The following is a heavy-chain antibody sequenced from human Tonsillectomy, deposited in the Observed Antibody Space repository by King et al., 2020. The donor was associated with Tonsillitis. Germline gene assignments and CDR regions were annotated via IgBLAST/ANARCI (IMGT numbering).Heavy chain of an antibody. CDR3: SLGCPRDCYPTVPFEF. Sequence: FQLVQSGAEVKKPGSSVKVSCKASGGTESVYTVTWVRQAPGQGLEWMGGIIPIFGTIQYAYKFQGRITITADRSANTAYMELSGLRPEDTAIYFCSLGCPRDCYPTVPFEFWGLGTLVTVSS. CDR1: GGTESVYT. CDR2: IIPIFGTI. J-gene: IGHJ4*01. D-gene: IGHD2-21*02. V-gene: IGHV1-69*12.